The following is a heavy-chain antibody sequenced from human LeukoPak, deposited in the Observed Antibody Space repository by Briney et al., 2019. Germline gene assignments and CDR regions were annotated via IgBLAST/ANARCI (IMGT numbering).Heavy chain of an antibody. V-gene: IGHV4-39*01. D-gene: IGHD1-14*01. CDR2: VYYSGST. CDR3: ASRGLQENQYWYFDL. Sequence: PSETLSLTCSVSGGSISSSSYYWGWIRQPPGKGLEWIGSVYYSGSTYNNPSLKSRVTISVDTSKNQFSLKLSSVTAADTAVYYCASRGLQENQYWYFDLWGRGTLVTVSS. J-gene: IGHJ2*01. CDR1: GGSISSSSYY.